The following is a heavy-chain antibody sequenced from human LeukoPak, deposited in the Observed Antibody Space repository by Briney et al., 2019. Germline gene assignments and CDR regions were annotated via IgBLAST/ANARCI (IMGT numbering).Heavy chain of an antibody. V-gene: IGHV4-39*01. CDR1: GGSISSSSYY. CDR3: TRRHRTLDYMDV. D-gene: IGHD1-1*01. Sequence: SETLSLTCTVSGGSISSSSYYWGWIRRPPGKGLEWIGSVHYSGNTYYMPSLNNRVTIFTYMSQNYFSLTLTSVTAADTAVYYCTRRHRTLDYMDVWGKGTTVTVSS. CDR2: VHYSGNT. J-gene: IGHJ6*04.